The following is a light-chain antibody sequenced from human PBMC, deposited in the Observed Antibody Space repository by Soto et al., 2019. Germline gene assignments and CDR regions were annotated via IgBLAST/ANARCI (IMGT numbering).Light chain of an antibody. CDR1: SNDVGGYNY. V-gene: IGLV2-8*01. CDR3: ISYAGSINYV. CDR2: EVS. Sequence: QSALTQPPSASGSPGQSVTISCTGTSNDVGGYNYVSWYQQHPGKAPKLMIYEVSKRSSGVPDRFSGSKSGNTASLTVSGLQAEDEADDYCISYAGSINYVFGTGTKVTVL. J-gene: IGLJ1*01.